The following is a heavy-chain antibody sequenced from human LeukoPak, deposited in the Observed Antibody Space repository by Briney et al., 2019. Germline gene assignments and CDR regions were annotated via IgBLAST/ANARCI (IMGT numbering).Heavy chain of an antibody. CDR1: GSTFDDYG. CDR2: INWKGGST. D-gene: IGHD5-12*01. J-gene: IGHJ5*02. CDR3: ARASPRGYSGYDH. V-gene: IGHV3-20*04. Sequence: GGSLRLSCAASGSTFDDYGMGWVRQAPGKGLEWVSGINWKGGSTGYADSVEGRFTISRDNAKNSLYLQMNSLRVEDTAVYYCARASPRGYSGYDHWGQGTLVTVSS.